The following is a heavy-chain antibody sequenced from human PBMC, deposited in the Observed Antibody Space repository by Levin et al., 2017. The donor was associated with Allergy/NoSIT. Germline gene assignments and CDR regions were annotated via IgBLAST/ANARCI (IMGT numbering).Heavy chain of an antibody. CDR1: GYSFTNYW. Sequence: GESLKISCKGSGYSFTNYWIGWVRQMPGKGLEWMGIIYPGDSDTRYSPSFQGQVTISADKSISTAYLQWSSLKASDTAMYYCARPLPQTGDPYYFDYWGQGTLVTVSS. V-gene: IGHV5-51*01. D-gene: IGHD7-27*01. J-gene: IGHJ4*02. CDR2: IYPGDSDT. CDR3: ARPLPQTGDPYYFDY.